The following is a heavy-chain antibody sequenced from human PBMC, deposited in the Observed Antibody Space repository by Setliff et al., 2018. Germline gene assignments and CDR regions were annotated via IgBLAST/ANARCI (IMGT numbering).Heavy chain of an antibody. CDR1: SGSMRNYY. J-gene: IGHJ6*02. V-gene: IGHV4-4*07. CDR3: ARARPATIAGVVPGVADFGIDV. CDR2: IYTSGST. Sequence: SETLSLTCSVSSGSMRNYYWIWIRQPAGEGLEWIGRIYTSGSTNYNPSLKRRVIISLEMSKNQFSLTLGSVTAADTAVYYCARARPATIAGVVPGVADFGIDVWGQGTTVTVS. D-gene: IGHD2-2*01.